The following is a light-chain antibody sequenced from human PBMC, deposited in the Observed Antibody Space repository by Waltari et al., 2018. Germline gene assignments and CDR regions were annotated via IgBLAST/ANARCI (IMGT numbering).Light chain of an antibody. V-gene: IGLV1-44*01. CDR2: NNS. CDR1: SANIGRNP. CDR3: AAWDDSLSGYV. J-gene: IGLJ1*01. Sequence: QSVLTQPPSASGTPGQRVTTSCSGGSANIGRNPVHWYQHLPGTAPKLLITNNSQRPSGVPDRFSGSKSGTSASLAISGLLSGDEAEYYCAAWDDSLSGYVFGTGTTVSVL.